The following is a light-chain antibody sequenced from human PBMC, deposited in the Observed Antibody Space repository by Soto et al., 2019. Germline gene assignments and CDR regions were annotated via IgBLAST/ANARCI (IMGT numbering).Light chain of an antibody. CDR3: SSYTTTSTLV. Sequence: QSVLAQPPSASGTPGQRVTISCSGSSANIGSNTVNWYQQRPGEAPKLIISEVRNRPSGISYRFTGSKSGNTASLTISGLQAEDEADYYCSSYTTTSTLVFXGGTKLTVL. CDR2: EVR. J-gene: IGLJ3*02. CDR1: SANIGSNT. V-gene: IGLV2-14*01.